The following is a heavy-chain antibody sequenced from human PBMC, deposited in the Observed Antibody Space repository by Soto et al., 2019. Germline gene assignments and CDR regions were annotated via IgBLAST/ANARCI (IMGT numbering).Heavy chain of an antibody. CDR2: IERDDDDK. V-gene: IGHV2-70*13. CDR1: GFSITSPGMS. J-gene: IGHJ6*02. Sequence: SGPTLVGPTETLTLTCAVSGFSITSPGMSVSWSRQPPGRALEWLALIERDDDDKYYSTSLKTGLTISKDTRKNQVVLTMANMDPADTATYYCARSIRGPRKFNGMDVWGQGT. D-gene: IGHD1-20*01. CDR3: ARSIRGPRKFNGMDV.